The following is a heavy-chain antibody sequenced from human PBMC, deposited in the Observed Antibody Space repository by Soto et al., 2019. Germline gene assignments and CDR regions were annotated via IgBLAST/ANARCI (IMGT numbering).Heavy chain of an antibody. J-gene: IGHJ5*02. CDR2: VSGGGDRT. CDR3: AKMRDDVVVPAAIVWFDP. D-gene: IGHD2-2*01. V-gene: IGHV3-23*01. Sequence: GGSLRLSCAASGFTFFHYAMTWVRQTPGKGLEWVSTVSGGGDRTYYADSVKGRFTISRDNSKNTLYLQMNSLRAEDTAVYYCAKMRDDVVVPAAIVWFDPWGQGTLVTVSS. CDR1: GFTFFHYA.